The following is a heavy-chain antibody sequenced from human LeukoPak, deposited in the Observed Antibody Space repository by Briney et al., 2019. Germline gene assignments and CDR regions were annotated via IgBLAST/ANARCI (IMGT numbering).Heavy chain of an antibody. D-gene: IGHD1-26*01. J-gene: IGHJ4*02. CDR3: ERGGSEPFDY. CDR2: INPDGSST. V-gene: IGHV3-74*01. Sequence: GGSLRLSCAASGLRFSRYWMHWVRHAPGKGLVWVSRINPDGSSTTYADSVKGRFTISRDNARDTLYLQMNSLRVEDTAVYYCERGGSEPFDYGGPGTLVTVSS. CDR1: GLRFSRYW.